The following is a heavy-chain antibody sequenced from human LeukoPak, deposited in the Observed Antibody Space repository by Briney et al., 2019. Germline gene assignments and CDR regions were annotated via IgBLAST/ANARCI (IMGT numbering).Heavy chain of an antibody. CDR1: GFTFSSYG. Sequence: PGGSLRLSCAASGFTFSSYGMHWVRQAPGKGLEWVAFIRYDGSNKYYADSVKGRFTISRDNSKKLLYLEMNSLRAEDTAVYYCARAYSVRYGLGYYYMDVWGKGTTVTISS. V-gene: IGHV3-30*02. CDR2: IRYDGSNK. J-gene: IGHJ6*03. D-gene: IGHD5/OR15-5a*01. CDR3: ARAYSVRYGLGYYYMDV.